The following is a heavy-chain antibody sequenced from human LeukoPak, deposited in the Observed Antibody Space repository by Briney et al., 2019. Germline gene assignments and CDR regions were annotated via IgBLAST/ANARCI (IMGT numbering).Heavy chain of an antibody. V-gene: IGHV4-38-2*02. Sequence: SETLSLTCTVSGYSISSGYYWGWIRQPPGKGLEWTGSIDHSGSTYYNPSLKGRITISLDTSKNQFSLNLSSVTAADTAIYYCARDFSSSSTVYYYYYMDVWGKGTTVTVSS. D-gene: IGHD6-6*01. CDR3: ARDFSSSSTVYYYYYMDV. CDR2: IDHSGST. CDR1: GYSISSGYY. J-gene: IGHJ6*03.